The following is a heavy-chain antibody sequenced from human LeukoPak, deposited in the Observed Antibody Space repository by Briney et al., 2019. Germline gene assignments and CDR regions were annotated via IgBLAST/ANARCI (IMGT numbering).Heavy chain of an antibody. V-gene: IGHV3-21*01. CDR2: ISSSSSSI. D-gene: IGHD1-1*01. J-gene: IGHJ6*03. CDR3: AKDGVQLERRENYCYYMDV. Sequence: GGSLRLSCAASGFSFSSYSMNWVRQAPGKGLEWVSSISSSSSSIYYADSVKGRFTISRDNSKNTLYLQMNSLRSEDTAVYYCAKDGVQLERRENYCYYMDVWGTGTTVTISS. CDR1: GFSFSSYS.